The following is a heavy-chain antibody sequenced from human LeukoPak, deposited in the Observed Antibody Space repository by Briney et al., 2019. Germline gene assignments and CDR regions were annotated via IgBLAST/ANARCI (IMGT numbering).Heavy chain of an antibody. J-gene: IGHJ4*02. CDR3: ARATDSSGYYYRGATRYYFDY. CDR1: GDSFSSHY. V-gene: IGHV4-59*11. Sequence: SETPSLTCAVSGDSFSSHYWSWIRQPPGKGLEWIGYFYYTGSTNYNPSLKSRLTISVDTSKNQFSLKLSSVTAADTAVYYCARATDSSGYYYRGATRYYFDYWGQGTLVTVSS. CDR2: FYYTGST. D-gene: IGHD3-22*01.